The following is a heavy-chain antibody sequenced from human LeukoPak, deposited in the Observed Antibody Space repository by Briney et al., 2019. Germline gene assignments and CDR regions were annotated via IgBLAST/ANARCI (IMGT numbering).Heavy chain of an antibody. V-gene: IGHV3-48*03. Sequence: PGGSLRLSCAASGFTFSSYELIWVRQAPGRGLEWVSYINPSGARIYYADSVKGRFTISRDNAKNSLYLQMNSLRAEDTGVYYCLREGSDGYNFDYWGQGTLVTVSS. CDR3: LREGSDGYNFDY. CDR1: GFTFSSYE. CDR2: INPSGARI. D-gene: IGHD5-24*01. J-gene: IGHJ4*02.